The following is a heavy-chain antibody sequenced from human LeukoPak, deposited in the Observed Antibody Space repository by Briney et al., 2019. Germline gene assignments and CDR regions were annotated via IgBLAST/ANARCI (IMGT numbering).Heavy chain of an antibody. D-gene: IGHD2-2*01. CDR2: IYYSGST. Sequence: SETLSLTCTVSGGSISSGGYYWSWIRQHPGKGLEWIGYIYYSGSTNYNPSLKSRVTISVDTSKNQFSLKLSSVTAADTAVYYCARGTNRYCSSTSCYGPAWYGMDVWGQGTTVTVSS. V-gene: IGHV4-31*03. J-gene: IGHJ6*02. CDR3: ARGTNRYCSSTSCYGPAWYGMDV. CDR1: GGSISSGGYY.